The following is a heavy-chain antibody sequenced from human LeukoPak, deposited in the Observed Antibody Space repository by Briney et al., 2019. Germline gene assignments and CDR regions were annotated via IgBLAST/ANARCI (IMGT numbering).Heavy chain of an antibody. CDR3: ARLGGITFGPRGWFDP. D-gene: IGHD3-16*01. J-gene: IGHJ5*02. CDR2: IYTSGST. V-gene: IGHV4-4*09. CDR1: GGSISSYY. Sequence: SETLSLTCTVSGGSISSYYWSWIRQPPGKGLEWIGYIYTSGSTNYNPSLKSRVTISVDTSKNQFSLKLGSVTAADTAVYYCARLGGITFGPRGWFDPWGQGTLVTVSS.